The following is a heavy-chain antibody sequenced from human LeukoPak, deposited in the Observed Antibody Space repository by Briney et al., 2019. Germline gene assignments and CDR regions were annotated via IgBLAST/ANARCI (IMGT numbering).Heavy chain of an antibody. CDR1: GLTFSSYF. CDR2: ISSSSNYI. Sequence: GESLRLSCAASGLTFSSYFMSWVRQAPGKGLEWVSSISSSSNYIYYADSVKGRFTISRDNAKNSLYLQMNSLRAEDTAVYYCARGGSRVTTIHMFDYWGQGTLVTVSS. D-gene: IGHD5-12*01. CDR3: ARGGSRVTTIHMFDY. V-gene: IGHV3-21*01. J-gene: IGHJ4*02.